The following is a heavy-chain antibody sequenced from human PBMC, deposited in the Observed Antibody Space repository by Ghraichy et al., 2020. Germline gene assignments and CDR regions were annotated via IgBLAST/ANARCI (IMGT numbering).Heavy chain of an antibody. Sequence: SETPSLTCTVSGGSISSGDYYWSWIRQPPGKGLEWIGYIYYSGSTYYNPSLKSRVTMSVDTSKNQFSLKLSSVTAADTAVYYCAREPFCSGGSCYSFGGDKYYFDDWGQGTLVTVSS. CDR2: IYYSGST. CDR3: AREPFCSGGSCYSFGGDKYYFDD. V-gene: IGHV4-30-4*01. J-gene: IGHJ4*02. CDR1: GGSISSGDYY. D-gene: IGHD2-15*01.